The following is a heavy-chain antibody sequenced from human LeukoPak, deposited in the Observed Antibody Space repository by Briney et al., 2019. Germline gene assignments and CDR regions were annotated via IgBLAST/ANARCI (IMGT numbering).Heavy chain of an antibody. Sequence: ASVKVSCKAFGYTFTDYHMHWVRQAPGQGLEWMGWINPNSGGTNYAQKFQGRVTMTRDTSISTAYMELSRLRSDDTAVYYCARVSCSGGSCYSPFDYWGQGTLVTVSS. V-gene: IGHV1-2*02. J-gene: IGHJ4*02. CDR1: GYTFTDYH. CDR2: INPNSGGT. D-gene: IGHD2-15*01. CDR3: ARVSCSGGSCYSPFDY.